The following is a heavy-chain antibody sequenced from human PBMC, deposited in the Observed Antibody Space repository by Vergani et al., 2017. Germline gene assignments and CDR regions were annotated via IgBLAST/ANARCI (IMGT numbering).Heavy chain of an antibody. Sequence: QVQLQQWGAGLWKPSETLSLTCAVYGGSFSGYYWSWIRQPPGKGLEWIGEINHSGSTNYNPSLKSRVTISVDTSKNQFSLKMSSVTAADTAVYYCARRSRYEYVWGSYRSPPYPYGMDVWGQGTTVTVSS. V-gene: IGHV4-34*01. J-gene: IGHJ6*02. CDR1: GGSFSGYY. CDR3: ARRSRYEYVWGSYRSPPYPYGMDV. CDR2: INHSGST. D-gene: IGHD3-16*02.